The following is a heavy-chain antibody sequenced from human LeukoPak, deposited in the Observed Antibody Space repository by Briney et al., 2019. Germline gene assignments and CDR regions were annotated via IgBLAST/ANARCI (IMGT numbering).Heavy chain of an antibody. CDR2: ISGSGGST. Sequence: GGSLRLSCAASGFTFSSYAMSWVRQAPGKGLEWVSAISGSGGSTYYADSVKGRFTISRDNSKNTLYLQMNSLRAEDTAVYYCATSRVSITMVRATRLDYWGQGTLVIVSS. V-gene: IGHV3-23*01. CDR1: GFTFSSYA. J-gene: IGHJ4*02. D-gene: IGHD3-10*01. CDR3: ATSRVSITMVRATRLDY.